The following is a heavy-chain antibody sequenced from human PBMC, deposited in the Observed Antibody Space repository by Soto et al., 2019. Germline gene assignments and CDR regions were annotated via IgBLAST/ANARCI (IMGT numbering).Heavy chain of an antibody. CDR2: IYRDGTT. D-gene: IGHD3-10*01. J-gene: IGHJ4*02. CDR3: ASLAIGTIIRGAPDF. V-gene: IGHV3-74*01. CDR1: GFSLNNYW. Sequence: EVQLEESGGGLFQPGGSLRLTCAVSGFSLNNYWMHWVRQRPGKGLVWVARIYRDGTTSYADSVKGRFTISRDNAKNTVSLQMNSLKDEDTAMYYCASLAIGTIIRGAPDFWGQGTLVTVSS.